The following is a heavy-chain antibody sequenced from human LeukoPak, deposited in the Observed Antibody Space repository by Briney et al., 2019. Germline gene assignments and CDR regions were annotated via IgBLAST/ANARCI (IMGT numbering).Heavy chain of an antibody. CDR3: ARDYDSSGYSRFCWFDP. Sequence: SETLSLTCTVSGGSISSYYWSWIRQPAGKGLEWIGSIYYSGSTYYNPSLKSRVTISVDTSKNQFSLKLSSVTAADTAVYYCARDYDSSGYSRFCWFDPWGQGTLVTVSS. D-gene: IGHD3-22*01. CDR1: GGSISSYY. CDR2: IYYSGST. J-gene: IGHJ5*02. V-gene: IGHV4-4*07.